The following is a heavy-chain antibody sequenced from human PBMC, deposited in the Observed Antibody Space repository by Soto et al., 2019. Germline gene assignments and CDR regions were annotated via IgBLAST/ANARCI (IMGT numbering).Heavy chain of an antibody. J-gene: IGHJ4*02. D-gene: IGHD2-8*01. Sequence: PGGSLRLSCAASGFTFSDYYMSWIRQAPGKGLEGVSYISSRSSTIFYADSVKGRFTISRDNVKNSLYLQMNSLRAEDTAVYYCASGTNGAFFVYWGQGILVTVSS. CDR1: GFTFSDYY. V-gene: IGHV3-11*01. CDR3: ASGTNGAFFVY. CDR2: ISSRSSTI.